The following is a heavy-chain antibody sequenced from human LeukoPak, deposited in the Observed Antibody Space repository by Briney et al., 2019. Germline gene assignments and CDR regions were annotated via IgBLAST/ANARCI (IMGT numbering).Heavy chain of an antibody. J-gene: IGHJ5*02. CDR1: GYTFTNYG. V-gene: IGHV1-18*01. CDR2: ISSYNGNT. CDR3: ARAGGDSPRGWFDP. D-gene: IGHD2-21*02. Sequence: ASVKVSCKASGYTFTNYGISWVRQAPGQGLEWMGWISSYNGNTNYAQKLQGRVTMTTDTSTSTAYMELRSLRSDDTAVYYCARAGGDSPRGWFDPWGQGTLVTVSS.